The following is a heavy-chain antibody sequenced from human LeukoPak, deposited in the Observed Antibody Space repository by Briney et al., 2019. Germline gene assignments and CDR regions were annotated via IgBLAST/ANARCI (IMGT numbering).Heavy chain of an antibody. Sequence: ASVKVSCKASGYTFTNYSVHWVRQAPGQRLEWMGWINAGNGNTKYSQKFQGRVTITRDTSASTAYMELSSLRSEDTAVYYCARDGSGSYSTWGQGTLVTVSS. CDR3: ARDGSGSYST. J-gene: IGHJ5*02. CDR1: GYTFTNYS. CDR2: INAGNGNT. V-gene: IGHV1-3*01. D-gene: IGHD3-10*01.